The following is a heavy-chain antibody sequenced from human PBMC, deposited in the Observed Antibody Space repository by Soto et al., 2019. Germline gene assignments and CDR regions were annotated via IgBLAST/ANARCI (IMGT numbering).Heavy chain of an antibody. CDR3: ARIPFAATGFYFDY. CDR1: GYNFNNYW. Sequence: PGESLKISCKASGYNFNNYWIGWVRQMPEKGLEWMGFIYPDDSDTKYSPSFQGQVTISVDKSITTASLQWSSLKASDTAMYYCARIPFAATGFYFDYWAQGTRVTVSS. V-gene: IGHV5-51*01. D-gene: IGHD6-13*01. J-gene: IGHJ4*02. CDR2: IYPDDSDT.